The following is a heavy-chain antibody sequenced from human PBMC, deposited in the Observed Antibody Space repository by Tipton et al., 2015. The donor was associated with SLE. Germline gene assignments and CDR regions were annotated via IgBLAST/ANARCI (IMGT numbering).Heavy chain of an antibody. CDR2: INPNSGGT. J-gene: IGHJ3*02. D-gene: IGHD6-13*01. V-gene: IGHV1-2*06. Sequence: QSGAEVKKPGASVKVSCKASGYTFTGYYMHWVRQAPGQGLEWMGRINPNSGGTNYAQKFQGRVTMTRDTSISTAYMELSRLRSGGPAVYYCARDPRVGIAAAEAFDIWGQGTMVTVSS. CDR1: GYTFTGYY. CDR3: ARDPRVGIAAAEAFDI.